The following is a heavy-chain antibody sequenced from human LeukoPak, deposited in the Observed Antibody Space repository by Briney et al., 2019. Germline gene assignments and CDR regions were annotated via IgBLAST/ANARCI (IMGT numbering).Heavy chain of an antibody. CDR3: ARHQWADAFDI. Sequence: SSETLSLTCAVYGVSFSGYYWSWIRQPPGKGLEWIGEINHSGSTKYNPSLKGRVTISVNTSKNHFSLKLSSVTAADTAVYYCARHQWADAFDIWGQGTMVTVSS. V-gene: IGHV4-34*01. D-gene: IGHD1-26*01. CDR2: INHSGST. J-gene: IGHJ3*02. CDR1: GVSFSGYY.